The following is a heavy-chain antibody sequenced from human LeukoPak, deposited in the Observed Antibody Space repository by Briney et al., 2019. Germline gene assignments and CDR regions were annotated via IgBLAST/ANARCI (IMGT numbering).Heavy chain of an antibody. J-gene: IGHJ4*02. V-gene: IGHV4-34*01. Sequence: PSETLSLTCAVYGGSFSGYYWSWIRQPPGKGLEWIGEINHSGSTNYNPSLKSRVTMSVDTSKNQFSLKLSSVTAADTAVYYCARDGSTYSSGWYIGYWGQGTLVTVSS. CDR2: INHSGST. CDR3: ARDGSTYSSGWYIGY. CDR1: GGSFSGYY. D-gene: IGHD6-19*01.